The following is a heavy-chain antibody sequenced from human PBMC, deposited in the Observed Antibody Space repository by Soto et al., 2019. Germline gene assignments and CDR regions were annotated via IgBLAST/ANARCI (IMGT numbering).Heavy chain of an antibody. CDR3: ARGGIGMVRTFDH. CDR2: IFSSGES. Sequence: GGSLRLSCAASGFTVSSTYMSWVRQAPGKGLEWVSIIFSSGESFYADSVKGRFTISRDSSDNTVYLQMNSLKADDTAVYYCARGGIGMVRTFDHWGQGTLVTVSS. V-gene: IGHV3-53*01. CDR1: GFTVSSTY. D-gene: IGHD3-10*01. J-gene: IGHJ4*02.